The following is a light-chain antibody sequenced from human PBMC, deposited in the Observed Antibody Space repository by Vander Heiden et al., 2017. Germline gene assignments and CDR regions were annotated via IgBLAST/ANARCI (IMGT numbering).Light chain of an antibody. J-gene: IGKJ1*01. CDR1: QTASSNY. Sequence: EIVLTQSPGTLSLSPGERATLSCRASQTASSNYLAWYQQKPGQAPRLLIYGASARATGIPDRFSGSGSGTDFTLTIRRLEPEDFAVYYCQQYDTSPTFGPGTKVEIK. CDR3: QQYDTSPT. V-gene: IGKV3-20*01. CDR2: GAS.